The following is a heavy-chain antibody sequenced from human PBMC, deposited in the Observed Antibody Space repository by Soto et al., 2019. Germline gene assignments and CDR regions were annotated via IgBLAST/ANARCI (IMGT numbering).Heavy chain of an antibody. CDR1: GYDFTTYG. CDR3: ARGRYGDY. D-gene: IGHD1-1*01. Sequence: QVHLVQSGAEVKKPGASVKVSCKGSGYDFTTYGITWVRQAPGQGLEWMAWISAHNGNTDYAQKLQGRVTVTRDTSTSTAYMELRSLRSDDTAVYYCARGRYGDYWDQGALVTVSS. CDR2: ISAHNGNT. J-gene: IGHJ4*02. V-gene: IGHV1-18*01.